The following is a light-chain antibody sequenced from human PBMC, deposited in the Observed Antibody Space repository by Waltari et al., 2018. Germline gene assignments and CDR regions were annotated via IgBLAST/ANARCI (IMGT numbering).Light chain of an antibody. J-gene: IGLJ3*02. Sequence: QSALTQPASVSGSPGQSITISCTGTSSALGFYNLVPWYQQPPGKAPELVVYEVISRPSGVSNRFSGSKSGNTASLTISGLQAEDEADYYCCSYAGRNIWVFGGGTKLTVL. CDR2: EVI. CDR1: SSALGFYNL. CDR3: CSYAGRNIWV. V-gene: IGLV2-23*02.